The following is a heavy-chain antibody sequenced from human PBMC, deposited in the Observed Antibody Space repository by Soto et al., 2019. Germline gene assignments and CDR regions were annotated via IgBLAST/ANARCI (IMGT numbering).Heavy chain of an antibody. D-gene: IGHD2-2*02. CDR1: GFTFSSYS. V-gene: IGHV3-48*01. Sequence: GGSLRLSCAASGFTFSSYSMNWVRQAPGKGLEWVSYISSSSSTIYYADSVKGRFTISRDNAKNSLYLQMSSLRAEDTAVYYCARGLDCSSTSCYIDPPLYMDVWGKGTTVTVSS. J-gene: IGHJ6*03. CDR2: ISSSSSTI. CDR3: ARGLDCSSTSCYIDPPLYMDV.